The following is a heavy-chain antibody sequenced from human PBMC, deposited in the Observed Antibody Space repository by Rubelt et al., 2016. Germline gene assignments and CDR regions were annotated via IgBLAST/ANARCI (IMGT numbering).Heavy chain of an antibody. V-gene: IGHV1-18*01. D-gene: IGHD5-24*01. J-gene: IGHJ4*02. CDR1: GYTFTNYD. Sequence: QVQLVQSGAEVKKPGASVKVSCKASGYTFTNYDITWVRQAPGQGLEWMGWVSAFNGNTNYAQKFQHRVSMTTDTSTSAAYMDLRSLRSDDTAVYYCARDLTYNLPAYWGQGTLVTVSS. CDR2: VSAFNGNT. CDR3: ARDLTYNLPAY.